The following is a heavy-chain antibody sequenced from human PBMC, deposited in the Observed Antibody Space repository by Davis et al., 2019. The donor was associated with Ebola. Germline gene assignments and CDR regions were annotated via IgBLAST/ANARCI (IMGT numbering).Heavy chain of an antibody. D-gene: IGHD1-7*01. CDR1: GYTFTSYA. J-gene: IGHJ6*02. CDR3: ARVQGRKGWNYVSHYGMDV. CDR2: INAGNGNT. Sequence: ASVKVSCKASGYTFTSYAMHWVRQAPGQRLEWMGWINAGNGNTKYSQKFQGRVTMTRDTSTSTVYMELSSLRSEDTAVYYCARVQGRKGWNYVSHYGMDVWGQGTTVTVSS. V-gene: IGHV1-3*01.